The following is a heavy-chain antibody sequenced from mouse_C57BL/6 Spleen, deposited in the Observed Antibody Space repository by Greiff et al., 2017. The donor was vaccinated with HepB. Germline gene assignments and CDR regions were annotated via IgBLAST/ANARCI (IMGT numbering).Heavy chain of an antibody. J-gene: IGHJ3*01. D-gene: IGHD2-2*01. CDR1: GYAFSSSW. CDR3: AREGGYDWFAY. V-gene: IGHV1-82*01. CDR2: IYPGDGDT. Sequence: QVQLQQSVPELVKPGASVKISCKASGYAFSSSWMNWVKQRPGKGLEWIGRIYPGDGDTNYNGKFKGKATLTADKSSSTAYMQLSSLTSEDSAVYFCAREGGYDWFAYWGQGTLVTVSA.